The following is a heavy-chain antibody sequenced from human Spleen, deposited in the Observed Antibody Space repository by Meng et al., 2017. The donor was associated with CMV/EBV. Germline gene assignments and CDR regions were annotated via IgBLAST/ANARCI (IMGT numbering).Heavy chain of an antibody. J-gene: IGHJ4*02. CDR3: ARATDGY. Sequence: SETLSLTYDVYGGSFSYHHWSWIRQSPGKGLEWIGEVNLRGSTNYNPSLKSRVTISVDTSKNRFFLNLRSMTAADTAVYYCARATDGYWGQGTLVTVSS. CDR2: VNLRGST. V-gene: IGHV4-34*01. D-gene: IGHD5-24*01. CDR1: GGSFSYHH.